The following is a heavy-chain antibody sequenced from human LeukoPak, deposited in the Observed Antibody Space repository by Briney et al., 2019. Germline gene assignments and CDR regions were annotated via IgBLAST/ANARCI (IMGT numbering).Heavy chain of an antibody. CDR2: ISSSGSTI. J-gene: IGHJ4*02. V-gene: IGHV3-48*03. CDR3: AREDLAHFDY. Sequence: GGSLRLSCAASGFTFSSYEMNWVRQAQGKGLEWVSYISSSGSTIYYADSVKGRFTISRDNAKNSLYLQMNRLRAEDTAVYYCAREDLAHFDYWGQGTLVTVSS. CDR1: GFTFSSYE.